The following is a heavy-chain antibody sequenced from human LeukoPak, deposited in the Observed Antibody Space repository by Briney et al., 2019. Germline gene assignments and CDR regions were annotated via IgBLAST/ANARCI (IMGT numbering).Heavy chain of an antibody. Sequence: ASVKVSCKASGGTFSNYAISWVRQAPGQGLEWMGGIIPIFGTSNYAQKFQGRVRITADKSMTTAYMELTSLRSDDTAVYYCARESSIAVAYDAFDIWGQGTMVTVSS. CDR2: IIPIFGTS. CDR3: ARESSIAVAYDAFDI. J-gene: IGHJ3*02. V-gene: IGHV1-69*06. D-gene: IGHD6-19*01. CDR1: GGTFSNYA.